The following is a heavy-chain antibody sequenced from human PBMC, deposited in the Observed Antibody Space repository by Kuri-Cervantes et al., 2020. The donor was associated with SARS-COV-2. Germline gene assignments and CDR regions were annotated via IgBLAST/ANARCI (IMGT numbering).Heavy chain of an antibody. V-gene: IGHV1-18*01. D-gene: IGHD2-2*01. CDR3: VLWGEYQLLPVAVDYYMDV. CDR2: ISAYNGNT. J-gene: IGHJ6*03. CDR1: GYTFTSYD. Sequence: ASVKVSCKASGYTFTSYDINWVRQATGQGLEWMGWISAYNGNTNYAQKLQGRVTMTTDTSTSTAYMELRSLRSDDTAVYYCVLWGEYQLLPVAVDYYMDVWGKGTTVTVSS.